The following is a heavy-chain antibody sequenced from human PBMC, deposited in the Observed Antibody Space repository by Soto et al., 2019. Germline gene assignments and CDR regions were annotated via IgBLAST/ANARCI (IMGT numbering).Heavy chain of an antibody. CDR3: ARDAVVTPTRAGFDI. CDR2: IYHSGST. J-gene: IGHJ3*02. Sequence: ASETLSLTCSVSGGSISSDDYYWSWIRQHPGKGLEWIGYIYHSGSTYYNPSLKSRITISVDTSENQFSLKLSSVTAADTAVYYCARDAVVTPTRAGFDIWGHGTMVTV. D-gene: IGHD2-21*02. CDR1: GGSISSDDYY. V-gene: IGHV4-31*03.